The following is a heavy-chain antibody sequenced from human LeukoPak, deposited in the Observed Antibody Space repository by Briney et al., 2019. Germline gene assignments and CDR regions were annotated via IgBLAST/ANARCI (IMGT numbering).Heavy chain of an antibody. D-gene: IGHD6-13*01. Sequence: PAETLTLSCAASGLSLSRYYWHWVRQPPGKGLEWIGEINHSGSTNYNPSLKSRVTISVDTSKNQFSLKLSSVTAADTAVYYCARDSISWALDIWGQGTMVTVSS. CDR1: GLSLSRYY. CDR3: ARDSISWALDI. J-gene: IGHJ3*02. CDR2: INHSGST. V-gene: IGHV4-34*01.